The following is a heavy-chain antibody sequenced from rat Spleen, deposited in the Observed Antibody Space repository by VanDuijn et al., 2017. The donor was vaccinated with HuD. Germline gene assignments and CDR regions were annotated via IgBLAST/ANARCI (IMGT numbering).Heavy chain of an antibody. Sequence: EVHLVESGGGLVRPGRSLKLSCVASGFTFSNYGMHWIRQAPTKGLEWVASISPSGGSTYYRDSVKGRFTISRDNAKSTLYLQMDSLRSEDTATCYCATTNGYTYDFDYWGQGVMVTVSS. D-gene: IGHD1-4*01. CDR1: GFTFSNYG. V-gene: IGHV5-19*01. J-gene: IGHJ2*01. CDR3: ATTNGYTYDFDY. CDR2: ISPSGGST.